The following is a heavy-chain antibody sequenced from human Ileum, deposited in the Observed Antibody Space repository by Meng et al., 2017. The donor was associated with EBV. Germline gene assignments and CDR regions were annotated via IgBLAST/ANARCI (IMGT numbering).Heavy chain of an antibody. J-gene: IGHJ4*02. Sequence: QVQLQQSGPGLVRSPGTLSLTCTVSGASVTSSGYYWSWFRQSPGKGLEWLGYVNYNGDSTYNPSLKSRVTIFIDTSKKQFYLNLTSATAADTAIYYCARDLRVGGAFDYWGQGTLVTVSS. CDR1: GASVTSSGYY. V-gene: IGHV4-61*08. CDR2: VNYNGDS. D-gene: IGHD1-26*01. CDR3: ARDLRVGGAFDY.